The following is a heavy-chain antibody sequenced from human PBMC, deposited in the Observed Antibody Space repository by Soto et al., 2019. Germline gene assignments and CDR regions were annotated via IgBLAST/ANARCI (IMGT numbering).Heavy chain of an antibody. J-gene: IGHJ4*02. Sequence: QITLKESGPALVKPTQTLTLTCTFSGFSLSTSGVGVGWIRQPPGEALEWLALIYWDDYKHFSPSLESRLTITKDTSKNPVVLTKTNMDPVDTATYYCVHKGGGDRILDYWGQGTLVTVSS. CDR1: GFSLSTSGVG. V-gene: IGHV2-5*02. D-gene: IGHD3-16*01. CDR2: IYWDDYK. CDR3: VHKGGGDRILDY.